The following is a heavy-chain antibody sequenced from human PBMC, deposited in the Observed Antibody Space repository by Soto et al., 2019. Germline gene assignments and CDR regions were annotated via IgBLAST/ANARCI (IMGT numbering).Heavy chain of an antibody. D-gene: IGHD3-22*01. J-gene: IGHJ3*02. V-gene: IGHV1-46*01. Sequence: ASVKVSCKASGYTFTSYYMHWVRQAPGQGLEWMGIINPSGGSTSYAQKFQGRVTMTRDTSTSTVYMELSSLRSEDTVVYYCARTSMIVGQAAQSGAFDIWGQGTMVTVSS. CDR3: ARTSMIVGQAAQSGAFDI. CDR2: INPSGGST. CDR1: GYTFTSYY.